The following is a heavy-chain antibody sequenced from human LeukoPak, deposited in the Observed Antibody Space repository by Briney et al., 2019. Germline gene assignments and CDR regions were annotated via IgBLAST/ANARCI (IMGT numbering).Heavy chain of an antibody. CDR2: IYPGDSDT. Sequence: GESLKISCKGSGYSFTSYWIGWVRQMPGKGLEWMGIIYPGDSDTRYSPSFQGQVTISADKSISTAYLQWSSLKASDTAMYYCARLGCSSTSCYPNWFDPWGQGTLVTVSS. V-gene: IGHV5-51*01. D-gene: IGHD2-2*01. CDR1: GYSFTSYW. CDR3: ARLGCSSTSCYPNWFDP. J-gene: IGHJ5*02.